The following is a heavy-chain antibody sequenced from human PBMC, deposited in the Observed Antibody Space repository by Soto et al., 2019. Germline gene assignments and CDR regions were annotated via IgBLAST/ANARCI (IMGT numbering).Heavy chain of an antibody. V-gene: IGHV1-18*01. CDR1: GYTFTSYG. CDR2: ISAYNGNT. D-gene: IGHD6-13*01. Sequence: QVQLVQSGAEVKKPGASVKVSCKASGYTFTSYGISWVRQAPGQGLEWMGWISAYNGNTNYAQKFQGRVTMTTDTSTRTAYMELRSLSSDDTAVYYCARGWGSWSWENWFDLWGQGTLVTVSS. J-gene: IGHJ5*02. CDR3: ARGWGSWSWENWFDL.